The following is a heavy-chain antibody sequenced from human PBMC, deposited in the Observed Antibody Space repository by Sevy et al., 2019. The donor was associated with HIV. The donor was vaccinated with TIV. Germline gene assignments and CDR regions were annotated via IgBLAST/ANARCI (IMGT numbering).Heavy chain of an antibody. J-gene: IGHJ6*02. Sequence: SETLSLTCTVSGGSISSYYWSWIRQPPGKGLEWIGYIYYSGSTNYNPSLKIRVTISVDTSKNQFSLKLSSVTAADTAWYYCARGYDFWSGYYNYYYYGMDVWGQGTTVTVSS. V-gene: IGHV4-59*01. CDR2: IYYSGST. CDR1: GGSISSYY. D-gene: IGHD3-3*01. CDR3: ARGYDFWSGYYNYYYYGMDV.